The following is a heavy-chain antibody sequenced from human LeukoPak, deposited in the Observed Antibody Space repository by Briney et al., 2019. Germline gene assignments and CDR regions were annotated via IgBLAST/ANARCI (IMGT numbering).Heavy chain of an antibody. CDR1: GYSFTSYW. Sequence: GESLKISCKGSGYSFTSYWIGWVRQMPGKGLEWMGTIYPGDSDTRYSPSFQGQVTISADKSISTAYLQWSSLKASDTAMYYCARHTSRDSSGYYFWFDPWGQGTLVTVSS. V-gene: IGHV5-51*01. CDR3: ARHTSRDSSGYYFWFDP. J-gene: IGHJ5*02. CDR2: IYPGDSDT. D-gene: IGHD3-22*01.